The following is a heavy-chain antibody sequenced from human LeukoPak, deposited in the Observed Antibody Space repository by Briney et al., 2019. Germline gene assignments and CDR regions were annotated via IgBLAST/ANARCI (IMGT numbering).Heavy chain of an antibody. V-gene: IGHV4-59*01. J-gene: IGHJ4*02. CDR3: ARGYYDSSGYYLAAY. D-gene: IGHD3-22*01. CDR2: IYYSGST. Sequence: SETLSLTCTVSGGSISGYYWSWIRQPPGKGLEGIGYIYYSGSTNYNPSLKSRVTLSVDTSENQFSLKLTSVTAADTAVYYCARGYYDSSGYYLAAYWGQGTLVTAS. CDR1: GGSISGYY.